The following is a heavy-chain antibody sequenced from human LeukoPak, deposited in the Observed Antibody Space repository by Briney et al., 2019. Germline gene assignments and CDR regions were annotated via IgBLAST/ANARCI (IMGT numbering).Heavy chain of an antibody. V-gene: IGHV4-59*08. CDR3: ARTKYCSTDACYKGMYYFDY. Sequence: SETLSLTCTVSGGSISTYYWTWIRQPPGEGLEWIGSIYHSGITYYNPSLKSRVTISVDTSKNQFSLKLSSVTAADSAVYYCARTKYCSTDACYKGMYYFDYWGQGNLVTVSS. D-gene: IGHD2-2*01. CDR2: IYHSGIT. CDR1: GGSISTYY. J-gene: IGHJ4*02.